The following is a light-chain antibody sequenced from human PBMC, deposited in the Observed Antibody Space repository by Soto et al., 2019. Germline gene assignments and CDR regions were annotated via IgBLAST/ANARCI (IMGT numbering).Light chain of an antibody. CDR3: QQRSNWLT. V-gene: IGKV3-11*01. CDR1: QSVSSY. J-gene: IGKJ4*01. CDR2: DAS. Sequence: EIVLTQSPATLSLSPGERATLSCRASQSVSSYLAWYQQKPGQAPRLLLYDASNRATGIPVRFSGSGSGTDFTLTISSLEPEDSAVYYCQQRSNWLTFGGGTKIEIK.